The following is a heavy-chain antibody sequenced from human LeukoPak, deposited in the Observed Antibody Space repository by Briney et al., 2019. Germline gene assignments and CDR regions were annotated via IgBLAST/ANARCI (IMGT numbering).Heavy chain of an antibody. CDR1: GFTFSSYW. D-gene: IGHD2-15*01. CDR2: IKQDGSEK. CDR3: ARGRFWWFA. J-gene: IGHJ5*02. V-gene: IGHV3-7*01. Sequence: GGSLRLSCAASGFTFSSYWMGWVRQAPGQGLEWVANIKQDGSEKYYVDSVKGRFTISRDNAKNSLYLQMNSLRGDDTAMYYCARGRFWWFAWGLGTLVTVSS.